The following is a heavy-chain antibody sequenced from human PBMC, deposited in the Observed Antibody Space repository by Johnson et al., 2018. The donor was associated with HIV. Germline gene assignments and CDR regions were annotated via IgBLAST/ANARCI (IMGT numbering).Heavy chain of an antibody. CDR3: ARGTIYYDSSGYQGGNAFDI. D-gene: IGHD3-22*01. CDR1: GFTFNDYG. CDR2: ITWNGGNT. Sequence: VQLLESGGGVVRPGGSLRLSCAASGFTFNDYGMSWVRQVPGKGLEWVSGITWNGGNTAYADSVKGRFTVSRDNAKNSLYLQMSSLRVEDTALYYCARGTIYYDSSGYQGGNAFDIWGQGTMVTVSS. V-gene: IGHV3-20*04. J-gene: IGHJ3*02.